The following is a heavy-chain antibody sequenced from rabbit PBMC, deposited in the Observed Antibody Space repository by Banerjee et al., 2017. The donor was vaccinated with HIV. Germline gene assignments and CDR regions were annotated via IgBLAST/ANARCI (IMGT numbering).Heavy chain of an antibody. CDR3: ARVETMISHFTDL. CDR2: IYAGSDST. V-gene: IGHV1S45*01. J-gene: IGHJ6*01. CDR1: GFSFSSSYY. Sequence: QEQLVESGGGLVQPEGSLTLTCTASGFSFSSSYYMCWVRQAPGKGLEWVGCIYAGSDSTWYASWAKGRFTISSDNAQNTVDLQMNSLTAADTATYFCARVETMISHFTDLWGPGTLVTVS. D-gene: IGHD2-1*01.